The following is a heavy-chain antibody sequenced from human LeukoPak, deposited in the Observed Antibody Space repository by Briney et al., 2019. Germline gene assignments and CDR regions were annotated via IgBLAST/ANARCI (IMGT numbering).Heavy chain of an antibody. CDR2: ISTSSSYI. Sequence: GGSLRLSCAASGFTFSGSTMNWVRQAPGKGLEWVSFISTSSSYIYYADSVRGRFTISRDNAKNSLYLQMNSLRAEDTAVYYCARDLGYGLDYWGQGTLVTVSS. D-gene: IGHD4-17*01. CDR3: ARDLGYGLDY. J-gene: IGHJ4*02. CDR1: GFTFSGST. V-gene: IGHV3-21*01.